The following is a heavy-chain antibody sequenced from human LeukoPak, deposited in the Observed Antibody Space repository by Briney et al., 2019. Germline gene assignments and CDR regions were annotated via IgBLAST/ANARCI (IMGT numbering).Heavy chain of an antibody. V-gene: IGHV3-30*03. CDR2: ISYDGSNK. D-gene: IGHD2-2*01. J-gene: IGHJ4*02. CDR3: ARNLPAADY. Sequence: GGSLRLSCAASGFTFSSYGMHWVRQAPGKGLEWVAVISYDGSNKYYADSVKGRFTISRDNAKNSLYLRMNSLRAEDTAVYYCARNLPAADYWGQGTLVTVSS. CDR1: GFTFSSYG.